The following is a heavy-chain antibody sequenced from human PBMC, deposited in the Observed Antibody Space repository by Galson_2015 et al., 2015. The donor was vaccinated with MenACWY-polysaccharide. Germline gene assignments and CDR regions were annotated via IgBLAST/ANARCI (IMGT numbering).Heavy chain of an antibody. J-gene: IGHJ4*02. Sequence: PPLVKHTQPLTLPCTFSGFSLTTSGMRVSWIRQPPGKALERLARTGWDDDKFHSTSLRTRLSIPKDTSKNQVVLTMTNMDPVDTATYYCARTMTPPLYFYSWGQGTLVTVSS. CDR3: ARTMTPPLYFYS. CDR1: GFSLTTSGMR. V-gene: IGHV2-70*04. CDR2: TGWDDDK. D-gene: IGHD2-15*01.